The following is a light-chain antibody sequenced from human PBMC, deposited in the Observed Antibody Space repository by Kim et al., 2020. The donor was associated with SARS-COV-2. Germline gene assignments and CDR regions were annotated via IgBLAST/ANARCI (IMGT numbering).Light chain of an antibody. V-gene: IGKV3-20*01. J-gene: IGKJ2*01. CDR1: QSVGTY. CDR2: GAS. CDR3: HRYGSSPYT. Sequence: EIVLTQSPGTLSLSPGEGATLSCRASQSVGTYLAWYQQRPGQAPRLLMYGASMRATGISDRLSGSGSGTDFTLTITTLGPEDFALYYCHRYGSSPYTFGQGTRL.